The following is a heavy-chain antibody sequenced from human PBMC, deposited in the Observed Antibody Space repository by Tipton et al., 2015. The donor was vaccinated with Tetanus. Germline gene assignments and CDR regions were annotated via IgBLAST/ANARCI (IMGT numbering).Heavy chain of an antibody. CDR2: ISTSGTTI. V-gene: IGHV3-11*04. J-gene: IGHJ4*02. Sequence: SLRLSCAASGFTFSDYSMSWIRQAPGKGLEWLSYISTSGTTIYYADSVRGRFTVSRDNARMSLFLQLNSLRADDTAVYYCARDPERGALNYWGQGTRVTVSS. CDR1: GFTFSDYS. D-gene: IGHD1-26*01. CDR3: ARDPERGALNY.